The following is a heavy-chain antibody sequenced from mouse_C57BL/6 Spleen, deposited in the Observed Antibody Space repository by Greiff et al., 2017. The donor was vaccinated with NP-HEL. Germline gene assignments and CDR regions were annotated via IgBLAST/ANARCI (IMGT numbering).Heavy chain of an antibody. J-gene: IGHJ4*01. CDR3: ARYPLTRAMDY. V-gene: IGHV7-3*01. Sequence: EVHLVESGGGLVQPGGSLSLSCAASGFTFTDYYMSWVRQPPGKALEWLGFIRNKANGYTTEYSASVKGRFTISRDNSQSILYLQMNALRAEDSATYYGARYPLTRAMDYWGQGTSVTVSS. CDR1: GFTFTDYY. CDR2: IRNKANGYTT. D-gene: IGHD4-1*01.